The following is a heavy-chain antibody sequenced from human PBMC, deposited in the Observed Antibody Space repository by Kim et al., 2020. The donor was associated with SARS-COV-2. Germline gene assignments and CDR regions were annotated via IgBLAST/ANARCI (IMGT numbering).Heavy chain of an antibody. CDR2: IRWDGTRT. CDR1: GFTFSTSP. D-gene: IGHD1-26*01. V-gene: IGHV3-23*01. Sequence: GGSLRLSCVASGFTFSTSPMGWVRQAPGQGLELVSRIRWDGTRTYYADPVQGRVTMSSDKSKNMLYLHMNSLRVEATAAYYCAKGVINSGFDYWVQGTQV. CDR3: AKGVINSGFDY. J-gene: IGHJ4*02.